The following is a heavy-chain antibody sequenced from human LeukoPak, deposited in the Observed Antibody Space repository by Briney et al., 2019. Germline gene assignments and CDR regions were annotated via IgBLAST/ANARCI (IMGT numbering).Heavy chain of an antibody. Sequence: GASVKVSCKASGGTFSSYAISWVRRAPGQGLEWMGGIIPIFGTANYAQKFQGRVTITTDESTSTAYMELSSLRSADTDVYYCARGAEQVLRYFDWPITPRAMDVWGKGPTVTVSS. CDR3: ARGAEQVLRYFDWPITPRAMDV. V-gene: IGHV1-69*05. D-gene: IGHD3-9*01. CDR1: GGTFSSYA. CDR2: IIPIFGTA. J-gene: IGHJ6*03.